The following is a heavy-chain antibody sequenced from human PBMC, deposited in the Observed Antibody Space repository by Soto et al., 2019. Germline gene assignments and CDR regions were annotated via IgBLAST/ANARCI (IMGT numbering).Heavy chain of an antibody. V-gene: IGHV3-23*01. J-gene: IGHJ4*02. CDR2: ISGGGDTT. Sequence: EVQLLESGGGLVQPGGSLRLSCAASGVTSNNYAMTWLRQAPGKALEWVSAISGGGDTTSYADSVKGRFTVSRDSSKNTRYLQMSSLRAEDTALHYCAKGRGGSASLTTRADFWGPGPLVTVSA. CDR3: AKGRGGSASLTTRADF. D-gene: IGHD3-10*01. CDR1: GVTSNNYA.